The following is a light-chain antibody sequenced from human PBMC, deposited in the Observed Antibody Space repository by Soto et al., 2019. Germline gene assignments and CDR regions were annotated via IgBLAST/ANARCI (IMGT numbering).Light chain of an antibody. J-gene: IGKJ4*01. CDR2: DAS. V-gene: IGKV3-11*01. CDR3: QQRSNWLT. Sequence: EIVLTQSPATLSLSPGEIATLSCRASQSVSSYLACYQQKPGQAPRLLIYDASNRATGIPARFSGSRSGTDFTLTISSLEPEGFPVYYCQQRSNWLTFGGGAKVEIQ. CDR1: QSVSSY.